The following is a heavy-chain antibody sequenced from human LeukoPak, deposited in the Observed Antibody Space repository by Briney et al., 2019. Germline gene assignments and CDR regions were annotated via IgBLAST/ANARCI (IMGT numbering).Heavy chain of an antibody. V-gene: IGHV4-34*01. CDR3: ARGRRGYYMDV. Sequence: PSETLSLTCAVYGGSFSGYYWSWIRQPPGKGLEWIGEINHSGSTNYNPSLKSRVTISVDTSKNQFSLKLSSVTAADTAVYYCARGRRGYYMDVLGKGTTVTVSS. CDR1: GGSFSGYY. CDR2: INHSGST. J-gene: IGHJ6*03.